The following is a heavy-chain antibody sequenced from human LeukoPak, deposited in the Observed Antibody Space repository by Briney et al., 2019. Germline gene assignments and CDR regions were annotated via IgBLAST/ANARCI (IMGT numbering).Heavy chain of an antibody. D-gene: IGHD6-13*01. CDR2: INPNTGDT. CDR3: ARRFQAGTYGMDV. Sequence: ASVKVSCKASGYTFTGYYMHWVRQAPGQGLEWMGWINPNTGDTNYAQKFQGRVTMTRDTSISTAYMELSRLRSDDTAVYYCARRFQAGTYGMDVWGQGTTVTVSS. J-gene: IGHJ6*02. CDR1: GYTFTGYY. V-gene: IGHV1-2*02.